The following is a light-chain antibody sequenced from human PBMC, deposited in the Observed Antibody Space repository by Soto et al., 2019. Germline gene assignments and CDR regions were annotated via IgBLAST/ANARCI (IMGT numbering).Light chain of an antibody. J-gene: IGLJ1*01. Sequence: QSVLTRPASVSGSPGQSITISCTGTSSDVGGYNYVSWYQQHPGKAPKLMIYDVSIRPSGVSNRFSGSKSGNTASLTISGLQAEDEADYYCSSYTSSSLHVFGTGTKVTVL. CDR3: SSYTSSSLHV. CDR1: SSDVGGYNY. CDR2: DVS. V-gene: IGLV2-14*03.